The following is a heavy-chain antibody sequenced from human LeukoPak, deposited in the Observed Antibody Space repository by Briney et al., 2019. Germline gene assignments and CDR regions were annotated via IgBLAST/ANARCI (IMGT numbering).Heavy chain of an antibody. D-gene: IGHD6-6*01. CDR3: ARISAGRYGMDV. V-gene: IGHV4-31*03. Sequence: PSETLSLTCTVSGGSVTSGGYYWSWIRQHPEKGLEWIGYVYYTGSTYYNPSLKSRVTISSDTSKNQFSLKVSYVTAADTAVYYCARISAGRYGMDVWGQGTTVTVSS. CDR1: GGSVTSGGYY. J-gene: IGHJ6*02. CDR2: VYYTGST.